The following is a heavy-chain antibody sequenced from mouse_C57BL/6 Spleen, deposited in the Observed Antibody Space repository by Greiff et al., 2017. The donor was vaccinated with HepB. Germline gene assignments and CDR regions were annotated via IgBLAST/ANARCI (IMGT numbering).Heavy chain of an antibody. CDR3: ARWEGYSNRGY. CDR1: GYTFTDYY. Sequence: EVQLQQSGPELVKPGASVKISCKASGYTFTDYYMNWVKQSHGKSLEWIGDINPNNGGTSYNQKFKGKATLTVDKSSSTAYMELRSLTSEDSAVYYCARWEGYSNRGYWGQGTTLTVSS. CDR2: INPNNGGT. D-gene: IGHD2-5*01. V-gene: IGHV1-26*01. J-gene: IGHJ2*01.